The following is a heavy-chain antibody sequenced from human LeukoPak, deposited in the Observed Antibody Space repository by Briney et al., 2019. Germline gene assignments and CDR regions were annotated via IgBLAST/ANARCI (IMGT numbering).Heavy chain of an antibody. J-gene: IGHJ4*02. CDR3: ARQPLVRDCGGDCEFDY. CDR1: GYSFSNYW. CDR2: IYPGDSNT. D-gene: IGHD2-21*02. Sequence: GESLKISCKGSGYSFSNYWIGWVRQMPGKGLEWMGIIYPGDSNTRYSPSFQGQVTISADKSISTAYLQWTSLKASYTAIYYCARQPLVRDCGGDCEFDYWGQGTRVSVSS. V-gene: IGHV5-51*01.